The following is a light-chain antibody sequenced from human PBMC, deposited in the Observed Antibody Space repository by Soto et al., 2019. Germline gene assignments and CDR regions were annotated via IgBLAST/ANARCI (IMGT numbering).Light chain of an antibody. CDR3: QQYTDWPWT. CDR1: QSVGRN. J-gene: IGKJ1*01. CDR2: AAS. Sequence: EIVMTQSPATLSVSAGERATLSCRASQSVGRNLAWYQQKPGQAPRLLIYAASGRATGLPARFSGSGSGTEFTLSISSLQSEDFAVYYCQQYTDWPWTFGQGTKVEIK. V-gene: IGKV3-15*01.